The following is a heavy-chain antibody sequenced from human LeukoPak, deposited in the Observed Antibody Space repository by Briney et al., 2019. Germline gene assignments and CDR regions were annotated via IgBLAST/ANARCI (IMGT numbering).Heavy chain of an antibody. CDR3: ATAKPPGDLWTGYYYTSAAFDI. CDR2: IGSSSIYI. V-gene: IGHV3-21*01. D-gene: IGHD3/OR15-3a*01. CDR1: GFTFSSYS. J-gene: IGHJ3*02. Sequence: GGSLRLSCAASGFTFSSYSMNWVRQAPGKGLEWVSSIGSSSIYIYYADSVKGRFTISGDNAKNSLYLQMNGLRAEDTAVYYCATAKPPGDLWTGYYYTSAAFDIWGHGTMVTVSS.